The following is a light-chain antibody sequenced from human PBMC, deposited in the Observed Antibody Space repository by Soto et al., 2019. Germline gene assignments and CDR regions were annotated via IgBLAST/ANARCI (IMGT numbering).Light chain of an antibody. CDR1: QSVSSN. J-gene: IGKJ3*01. CDR3: QQCNNWPSFT. CDR2: GAS. V-gene: IGKV3-15*01. Sequence: EIVMTQSPATLSVSPGERATLSCRASQSVSSNLAWYQQKPGQAPRLLIYGASTRPTGIPARFSGSGSGTEFILTISSLQSEDCAVYYCQQCNNWPSFTFGPGTKVDIK.